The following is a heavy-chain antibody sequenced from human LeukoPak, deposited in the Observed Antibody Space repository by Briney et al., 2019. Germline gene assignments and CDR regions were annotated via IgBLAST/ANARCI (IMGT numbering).Heavy chain of an antibody. CDR1: GGSISSGAYY. CDR2: MYYTGST. CDR3: ARGRTGTTSFSPYYYYYYMDV. Sequence: SQTLSLTCTVSGGSISSGAYYWSWIRQHPGKGLEWVGYMYYTGSTYYNPSLKSRLTISLDTSKNRFSLKLSSVTAADTAVYYCARGRTGTTSFSPYYYYYYMDVWGKGTTVTVSS. J-gene: IGHJ6*03. D-gene: IGHD1-7*01. V-gene: IGHV4-31*03.